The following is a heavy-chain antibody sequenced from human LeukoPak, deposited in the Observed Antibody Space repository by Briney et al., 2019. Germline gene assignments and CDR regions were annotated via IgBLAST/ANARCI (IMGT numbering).Heavy chain of an antibody. CDR3: ARRYCSSTSCLLDY. J-gene: IGHJ4*02. CDR1: GFTFSSYE. V-gene: IGHV3-48*03. Sequence: PGGSLRLSCAASGFTFSSYEMNWVRQAPGKGLERLSYISSSGSTIYYADSVKGRFTISRDNAKTSLYLQMNSLRADDTAVYYCARRYCSSTSCLLDYWGQGTLVTVSS. D-gene: IGHD2-2*01. CDR2: ISSSGSTI.